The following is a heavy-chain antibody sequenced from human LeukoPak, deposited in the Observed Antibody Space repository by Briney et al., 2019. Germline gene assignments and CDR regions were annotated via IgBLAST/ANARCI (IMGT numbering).Heavy chain of an antibody. J-gene: IGHJ3*02. CDR3: AKDLSPRENYYDSSGYLGAFDI. CDR1: GFTFSSYG. CDR2: ISYDGSNK. Sequence: PGGSLRLSCAASGFTFSSYGMHWVRQAPSKGLEWAAVISYDGSNKYYADSVKGRFTISRDNSKNTLYLQMNSLRAEDTAVYYCAKDLSPRENYYDSSGYLGAFDIWGQGTMVAVSS. D-gene: IGHD3-22*01. V-gene: IGHV3-30*18.